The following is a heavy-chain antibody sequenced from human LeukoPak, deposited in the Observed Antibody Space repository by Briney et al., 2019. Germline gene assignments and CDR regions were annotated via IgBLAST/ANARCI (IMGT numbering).Heavy chain of an antibody. CDR1: GFDLIFYV. CDR2: IWYDGSSK. CDR3: ARDFRGYYRTDY. J-gene: IGHJ4*02. Sequence: GGALRLSCASSGFDLIFYVMHWVRQAPGEGLGGGAVIWYDGSSKYYAHSVKGRFTISSDNSKDTLYLQMNSLRAEDTAVYYCARDFRGYYRTDYWGQGTLVTVSS. D-gene: IGHD3-3*01. V-gene: IGHV3-33*01.